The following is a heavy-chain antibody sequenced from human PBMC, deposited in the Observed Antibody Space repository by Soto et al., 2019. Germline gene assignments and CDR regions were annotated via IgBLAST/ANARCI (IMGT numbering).Heavy chain of an antibody. CDR3: ARDGDTWNDFDY. CDR1: GFTFRTYW. CDR2: IKEDGSKK. J-gene: IGHJ4*02. V-gene: IGHV3-7*01. Sequence: EVQLVESGGGLVQPGGALRLSCAASGFTFRTYWMNWVRQAPGKGLEWVANIKEDGSKKNFVDSVKGRFTISRDNAKNLLYLQMNSLRAEDTAVYYCARDGDTWNDFDYWCQGTLVTVHS. D-gene: IGHD1-20*01.